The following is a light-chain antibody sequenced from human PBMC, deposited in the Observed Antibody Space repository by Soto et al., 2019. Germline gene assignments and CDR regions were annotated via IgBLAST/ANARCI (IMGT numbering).Light chain of an antibody. CDR1: QSISTW. CDR2: DAS. Sequence: IQLTRSPSTLSASVRDRVTTTCRASQSISTWLAWYQQKPGKAPKLLIFDASTLQSGVPSRFSGSGSGTEFTLTISSLQPDDFATYYCQQYNTFSTFGQGTKVDIK. CDR3: QQYNTFST. V-gene: IGKV1-5*01. J-gene: IGKJ1*01.